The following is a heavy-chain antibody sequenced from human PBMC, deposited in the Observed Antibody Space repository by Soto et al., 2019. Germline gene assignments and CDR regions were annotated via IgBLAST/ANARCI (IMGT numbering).Heavy chain of an antibody. CDR2: IYGGGST. D-gene: IGHD6-6*01. CDR3: ARDRDSSSAVPFGYYGMDV. CDR1: GFTVSSNY. V-gene: IGHV3-53*02. J-gene: IGHJ6*02. Sequence: EVQLVETGGGLIQPGGSLRLSCAASGFTVSSNYMSWVRQAPGKGLGGASVIYGGGSTYYADSVKGRFTISRDNSKNTLYLQMNSLRAEDTDVYYCARDRDSSSAVPFGYYGMDVWGQGTTVTVSS.